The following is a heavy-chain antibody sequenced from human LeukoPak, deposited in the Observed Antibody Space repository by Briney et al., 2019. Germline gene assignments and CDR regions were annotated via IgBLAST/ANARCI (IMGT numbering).Heavy chain of an antibody. CDR2: ISWNSGSI. D-gene: IGHD5-24*01. V-gene: IGHV3-9*03. CDR1: GFTFDDYA. J-gene: IGHJ4*02. CDR3: ARGTATGGRMDY. Sequence: GGSLRLSCAASGFTFDDYAMHWVRQAPGKGLEWVSGISWNSGSIGYADSVKGRFTISRDNTKNSLYLEMNSPRAEDMALYYCARGTATGGRMDYWGQGTLVTVSS.